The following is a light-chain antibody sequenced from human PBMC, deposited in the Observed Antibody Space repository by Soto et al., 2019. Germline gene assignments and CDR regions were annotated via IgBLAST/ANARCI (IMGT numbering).Light chain of an antibody. CDR3: SSYTSSNTLV. CDR2: EVN. Sequence: QSALTQPPSASGSPGQSVTISCTGTSSDVGAYNSVSWYQHHPGKAPKLIIYEVNKGPSGVPDRFSGSKSGNTASLTISGLQAEDEADYYCSSYTSSNTLVFGTGTKVTVL. V-gene: IGLV2-8*01. J-gene: IGLJ1*01. CDR1: SSDVGAYNS.